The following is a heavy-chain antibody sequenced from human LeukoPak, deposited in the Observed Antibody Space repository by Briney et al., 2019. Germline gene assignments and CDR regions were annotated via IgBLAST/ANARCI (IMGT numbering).Heavy chain of an antibody. V-gene: IGHV3-23*01. CDR3: ARKAQYNGHYPLDY. CDR2: TSDRGDYT. CDR1: GFTFTSYS. D-gene: IGHD1-7*01. Sequence: GGSLRLSCAASGFTFTSYSMSWVRQAPGKGLEWVSGTSDRGDYTYYADSVKGRFTISRDSSKNTLFLQMNSLRAEDTALYFCARKAQYNGHYPLDYWGQGTMVTVSS. J-gene: IGHJ4*02.